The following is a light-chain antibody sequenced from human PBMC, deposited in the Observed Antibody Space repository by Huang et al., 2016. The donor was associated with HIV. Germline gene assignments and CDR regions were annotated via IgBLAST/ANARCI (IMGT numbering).Light chain of an antibody. CDR2: GES. J-gene: IGKJ1*01. CDR1: QDIYNY. V-gene: IGKV1-17*03. CDR3: LQHKNFHAPT. Sequence: DIQLTQSPSAMAASVGDRVIITCRATQDIYNYLAWFQQQPGKAPKRLIYGESRWQTGGPARFSGSGSVTEFTLTINNLQPEDSATYFCLQHKNFHAPTFGQGTKVEIK.